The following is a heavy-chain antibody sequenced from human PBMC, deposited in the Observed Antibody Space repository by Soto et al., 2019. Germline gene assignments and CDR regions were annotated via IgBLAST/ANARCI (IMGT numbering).Heavy chain of an antibody. CDR3: GHAWGGGNSACFDD. Sequence: QITLKESGPTLVKPTQTLTLTCTFSGFSLSTSRVGVDWIRQPPGKALEWLALIYWDDDKRYSPSLKSRLTIAEDTSRNQVVLTMTNTDPVDTAAYYCGHAWGGGNSACFDDWGQGTLVTVSS. V-gene: IGHV2-5*02. CDR1: GFSLSTSRVG. D-gene: IGHD2-21*02. CDR2: IYWDDDK. J-gene: IGHJ4*02.